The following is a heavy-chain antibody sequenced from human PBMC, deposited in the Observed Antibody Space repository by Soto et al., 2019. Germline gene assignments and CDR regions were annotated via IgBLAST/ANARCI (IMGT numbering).Heavy chain of an antibody. CDR2: IYYSGST. J-gene: IGHJ5*02. CDR1: GGSISSGSYY. Sequence: QVQLQESGPGLLKPSQTLSLTCTVSGGSISSGSYYWSWIRQYPGKGLEWIGYIYYSGSTHYNPSLKSRVTISVDTSKNQFSLKLSSVTAADTAVYYCARVANGWSEFDPWGQGTLVTVSS. V-gene: IGHV4-31*03. D-gene: IGHD2-15*01. CDR3: ARVANGWSEFDP.